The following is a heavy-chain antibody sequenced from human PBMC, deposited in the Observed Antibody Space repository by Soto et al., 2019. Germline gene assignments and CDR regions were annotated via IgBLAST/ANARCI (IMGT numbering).Heavy chain of an antibody. V-gene: IGHV4-59*01. J-gene: IGHJ4*02. D-gene: IGHD1-26*01. CDR2: IYYSGST. CDR1: GVSISSYY. CDR3: ARESGSYDPLDY. Sequence: SETLSLTCTVSGVSISSYYWSWIRQPPGKGLEWIGYIYYSGSTRYNPSLKSRVTISIDTSKSQFSMKMTSVTAADTAMYYCARESGSYDPLDYWGQGTRVTVSS.